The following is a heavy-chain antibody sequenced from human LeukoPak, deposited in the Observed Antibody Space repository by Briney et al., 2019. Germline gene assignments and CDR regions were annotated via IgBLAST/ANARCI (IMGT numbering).Heavy chain of an antibody. Sequence: GTSLRLSCAASGFTFSKYAMSWVRQAPGKGLEWVSAISPSDGNTFYADSVKGRFTISRDNSKNTLSLQMNSLRAEDTALYYCAKDSSVPYGITEWGQGTLVTVSS. J-gene: IGHJ4*02. CDR3: AKDSSVPYGITE. CDR2: ISPSDGNT. V-gene: IGHV3-23*01. D-gene: IGHD4-17*01. CDR1: GFTFSKYA.